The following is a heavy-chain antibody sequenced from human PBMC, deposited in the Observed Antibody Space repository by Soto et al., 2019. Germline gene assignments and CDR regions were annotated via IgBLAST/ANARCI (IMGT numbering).Heavy chain of an antibody. J-gene: IGHJ4*02. V-gene: IGHV4-31*03. D-gene: IGHD2-8*01. CDR2: IYYSGST. Sequence: SETLSLTCTVSGGSISSGGYYWSWIRQHPGKGLEWIGYIYYSGSTYYNPSLKSRVTISVDTSKNQFSLKLSSVTAADTAVYYCARAGDGVGQHLHLEWGQGTLVTVSS. CDR3: ARAGDGVGQHLHLE. CDR1: GGSISSGGYY.